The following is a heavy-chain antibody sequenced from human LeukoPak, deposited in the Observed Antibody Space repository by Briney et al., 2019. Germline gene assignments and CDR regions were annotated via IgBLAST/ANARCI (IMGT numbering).Heavy chain of an antibody. CDR1: GFSFCPSG. D-gene: IGHD3-16*01. V-gene: IGHV3-23*01. CDR3: VKAWGVFDP. J-gene: IGHJ5*02. Sequence: GGAPRISRAAPGFSFCPSGMSWVRPAPGEGLEWVSSISGSGSTYYADSVKGRFTISRDNSKNTLHLQMNSLRVEDTAIYHCVKAWGVFDPWAQGTLVTVSS. CDR2: ISGSGST.